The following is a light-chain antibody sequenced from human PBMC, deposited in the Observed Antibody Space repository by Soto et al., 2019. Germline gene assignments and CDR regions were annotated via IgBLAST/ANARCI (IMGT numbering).Light chain of an antibody. V-gene: IGKV3-20*01. CDR1: QSVSSSY. CDR3: QQYGLSPRT. CDR2: ASS. J-gene: IGKJ1*01. Sequence: EIVLTQSPCTLSLSPGERATLSCRASQSVSSSYLAWYQQKPGQAPRLFIYASSVRATGIPDRFSGSGSGTDFTLTISRLEPEDFAVYYCQQYGLSPRTFGRGTKVEIK.